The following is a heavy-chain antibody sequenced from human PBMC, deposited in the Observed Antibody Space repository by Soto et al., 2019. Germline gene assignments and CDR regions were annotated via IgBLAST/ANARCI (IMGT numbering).Heavy chain of an antibody. V-gene: IGHV3-33*01. CDR2: IWYDGSNI. D-gene: IGHD6-13*01. CDR3: ARKDSSTLLIDY. J-gene: IGHJ4*02. CDR1: GFTFSSYG. Sequence: QVQLVESGGGVVQPGRSLRLSCAASGFTFSSYGVHWVRQAPGKGLEWVAVIWYDGSNIYYADSVKGRFTISRDNSKNTLYLQMNSLRAEDTAVYYCARKDSSTLLIDYWGQGTLVTVSS.